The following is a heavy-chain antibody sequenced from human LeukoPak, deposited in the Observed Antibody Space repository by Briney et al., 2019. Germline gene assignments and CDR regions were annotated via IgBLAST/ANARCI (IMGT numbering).Heavy chain of an antibody. CDR2: ISGSGDTT. CDR1: GFTFSSYA. J-gene: IGHJ6*03. Sequence: PGGSLRLSCAASGFTFSSYAMSWVRQAPGGGLEWVSAISGSGDTTYHADSVKGRFTISRDNSENRLSLQMDSLRAEDTAVYFCAKDTTAWWSHRAYMDVWGKGTTVTVSS. D-gene: IGHD2-8*02. V-gene: IGHV3-23*01. CDR3: AKDTTAWWSHRAYMDV.